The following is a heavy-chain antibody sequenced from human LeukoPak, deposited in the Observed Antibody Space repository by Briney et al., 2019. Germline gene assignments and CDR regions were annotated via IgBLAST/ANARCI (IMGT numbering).Heavy chain of an antibody. Sequence: GGSLRLSCAASGFTFSSYWMSWVRQAPGKGLEWVANIKQDGSEKYYVDSVKGRFTISRDNANNSLYLQMNSLRAEDTAVYYCARGPQGATLRPYYYYYYMDVWGKGTTVTVSS. CDR3: ARGPQGATLRPYYYYYYMDV. D-gene: IGHD5-24*01. CDR1: GFTFSSYW. CDR2: IKQDGSEK. V-gene: IGHV3-7*01. J-gene: IGHJ6*03.